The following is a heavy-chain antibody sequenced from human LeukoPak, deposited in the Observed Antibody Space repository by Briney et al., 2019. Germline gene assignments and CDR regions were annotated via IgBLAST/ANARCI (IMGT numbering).Heavy chain of an antibody. J-gene: IGHJ4*02. Sequence: GGSLRLSCAASGFTFSIYNMNWVRLAPGKGLEWVSYIGSSSTIYYADSVRGRFTISRDNAKNSLYLQMNSLRDDDTAAYFCARDDYCSGGDCYSGAFDYWGQGTPVTVSS. CDR2: IGSSSTI. CDR1: GFTFSIYN. CDR3: ARDDYCSGGDCYSGAFDY. V-gene: IGHV3-48*02. D-gene: IGHD2-15*01.